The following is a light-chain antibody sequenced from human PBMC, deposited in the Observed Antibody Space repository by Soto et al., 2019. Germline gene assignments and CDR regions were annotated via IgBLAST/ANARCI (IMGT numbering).Light chain of an antibody. J-gene: IGKJ2*01. CDR1: QSISSN. Sequence: EIVMTQSPVTLSVSPGERATLSCRASQSISSNLAWYQQKSGQAPRLLISGASTRATGVPARFSGSGSGTEFTLTISNLQSEDFAVYYCQQYNNWLPYTFGQGTRLEIK. V-gene: IGKV3-15*01. CDR2: GAS. CDR3: QQYNNWLPYT.